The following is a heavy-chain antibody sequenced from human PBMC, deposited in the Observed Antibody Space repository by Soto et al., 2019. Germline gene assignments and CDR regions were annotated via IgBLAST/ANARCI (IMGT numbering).Heavy chain of an antibody. V-gene: IGHV3-30*18. J-gene: IGHJ4*02. Sequence: QVQLVESGGGLVKPGGSLRLSCEASRFTFSDYYMRWIRQAPGKGLEWVAVISFAGDNIHYADSVRGRFTISRDNSQNTLYLQMNSLRRDDTAVYYCAKDYEGYYDDYGWGQGTLVIVSP. CDR3: AKDYEGYYDDYG. D-gene: IGHD3-16*01. CDR2: ISFAGDNI. CDR1: RFTFSDYY.